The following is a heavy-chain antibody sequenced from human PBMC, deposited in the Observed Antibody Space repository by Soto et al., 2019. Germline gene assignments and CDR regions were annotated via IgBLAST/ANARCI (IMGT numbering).Heavy chain of an antibody. Sequence: PXXSLKISCKGSGYSFTSYWIRWVPQMPGKGLEWMGRIDPSDSYTNYSPSFQGHVTISADKSISTAYLQWSRLKASDTAMYYCARSGSRYGMDVWGQGTTVTVSS. V-gene: IGHV5-10-1*01. CDR2: IDPSDSYT. J-gene: IGHJ6*02. CDR1: GYSFTSYW. D-gene: IGHD1-26*01. CDR3: ARSGSRYGMDV.